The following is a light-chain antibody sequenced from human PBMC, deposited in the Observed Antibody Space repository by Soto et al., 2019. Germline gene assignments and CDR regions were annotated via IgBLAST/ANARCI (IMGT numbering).Light chain of an antibody. CDR1: QSVSSSN. V-gene: IGKV3-15*01. CDR2: DEY. Sequence: DIVLTQSPGTMSLLPGQRPTLSGRSSQSVSSSNLAWYQQKPGQDHRLLIYDEYTRAPGLKDRFSGSGSGTEFTLTIRSLQSEDFAVYYCHHYNSWQYTFGKWHKLDIK. J-gene: IGKJ2*01. CDR3: HHYNSWQYT.